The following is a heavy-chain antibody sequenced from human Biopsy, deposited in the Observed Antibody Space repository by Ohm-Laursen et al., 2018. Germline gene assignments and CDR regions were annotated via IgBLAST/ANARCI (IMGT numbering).Heavy chain of an antibody. Sequence: EASVKVSCKASGGSITTSGISWVRQAPGQGLEWVRRINHILGILDYAQRLEDRVTITADKSTNTAYMQLSRLTSEDTAFYYYASLYSGTYVGSDYWGQGTLVTVSS. CDR1: GGSITTSG. CDR3: ASLYSGTYVGSDY. D-gene: IGHD1-26*01. V-gene: IGHV1-69*04. CDR2: INHILGIL. J-gene: IGHJ4*02.